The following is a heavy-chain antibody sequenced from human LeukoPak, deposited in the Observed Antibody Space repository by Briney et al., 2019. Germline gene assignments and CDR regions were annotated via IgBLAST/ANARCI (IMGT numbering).Heavy chain of an antibody. Sequence: ASVKVSFKASGYTFTSYYMHWLRQAPGQGLEWMGIINPSGGNTNYAQKFQGRVTMTRDTSTSTVFMEVNSLRSEDTAMYYCAREGPGSGCFFDYWGQGTLVTVSS. D-gene: IGHD6-19*01. CDR3: AREGPGSGCFFDY. CDR1: GYTFTSYY. CDR2: INPSGGNT. V-gene: IGHV1-46*01. J-gene: IGHJ4*02.